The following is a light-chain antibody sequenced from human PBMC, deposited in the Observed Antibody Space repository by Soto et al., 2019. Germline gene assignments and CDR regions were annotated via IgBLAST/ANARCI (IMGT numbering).Light chain of an antibody. CDR2: DAS. J-gene: IGKJ5*01. Sequence: EIVLTQSPGTLSLSPRERATLSCRASQSISFYLAWYQHKPGQAPRLLIYDASNRATGIPARFSGSGYGTDFTLTISSLEPEDFAVYYCQQRSNWPTFGQGTRLEIK. CDR3: QQRSNWPT. CDR1: QSISFY. V-gene: IGKV3-11*01.